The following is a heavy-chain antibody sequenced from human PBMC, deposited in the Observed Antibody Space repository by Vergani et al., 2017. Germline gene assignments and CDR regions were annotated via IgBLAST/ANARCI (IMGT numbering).Heavy chain of an antibody. CDR1: GYTFTDYY. D-gene: IGHD7-27*01. CDR3: ARDSDLLGMGAFDI. Sequence: QVQLVQSGAEVKKPGASVKVSCKASGYTFTDYYIHWMRQAPGQGLEWMGWINAANGNTKYSQKFQGRVTIIRDTSARTAYMALSSLRSEDTAMYYCARDSDLLGMGAFDIWGQGTMVTVSS. J-gene: IGHJ3*02. V-gene: IGHV1-3*01. CDR2: INAANGNT.